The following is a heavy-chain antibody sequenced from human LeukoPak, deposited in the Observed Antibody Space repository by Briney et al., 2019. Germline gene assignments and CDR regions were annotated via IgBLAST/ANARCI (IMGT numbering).Heavy chain of an antibody. J-gene: IGHJ4*02. V-gene: IGHV3-66*01. Sequence: GGSLRLSCAASGFSVSSNYMSWVRQAPGKGLEWVSVIYSDGGTNYADSVKGRFTISRDNSKNTLYLQMNSLRAEDTAVYYCARERDRGVTSPFLDYWGQGALVTVSS. CDR2: IYSDGGT. D-gene: IGHD2-21*02. CDR3: ARERDRGVTSPFLDY. CDR1: GFSVSSNY.